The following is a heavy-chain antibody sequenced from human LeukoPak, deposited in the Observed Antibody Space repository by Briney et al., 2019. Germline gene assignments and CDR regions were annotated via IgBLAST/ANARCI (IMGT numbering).Heavy chain of an antibody. Sequence: GGSLRLSCAASGFTFSSYALNWVRQAPGKGLEWVSSISSSSSYIYYADSVKGRFTISRDNAENSLYLQMNSLKTEDTAVYYCTTFPPVGMLGGIYYYGSGSLEGYWGQGTLVTVSS. CDR3: TTFPPVGMLGGIYYYGSGSLEGY. CDR2: ISSSSSYI. J-gene: IGHJ4*02. D-gene: IGHD3-10*01. V-gene: IGHV3-21*03. CDR1: GFTFSSYA.